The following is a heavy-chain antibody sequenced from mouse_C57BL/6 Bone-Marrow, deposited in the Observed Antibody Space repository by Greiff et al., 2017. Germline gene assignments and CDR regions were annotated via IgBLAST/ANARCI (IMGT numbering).Heavy chain of an antibody. D-gene: IGHD2-2*01. V-gene: IGHV1-50*01. CDR1: GYTFTSYW. CDR2: IDPSDSYT. J-gene: IGHJ2*01. CDR3: AREGGWLYYFDY. Sequence: QVQLQQPGAELVKPGASVKLSCKASGYTFTSYWMQWVKQRPGQGLEWIGEIDPSDSYTNYNQKFKGKATLTVDTSSNTAYMQLSSLTSEDSAVYYCAREGGWLYYFDYWGQGTTLTVSS.